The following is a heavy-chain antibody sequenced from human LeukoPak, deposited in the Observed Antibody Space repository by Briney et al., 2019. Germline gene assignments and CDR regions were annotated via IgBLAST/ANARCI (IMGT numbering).Heavy chain of an antibody. CDR3: ARVPGDRNPTWCLDL. D-gene: IGHD2-21*01. Sequence: QSGGSLRLSCEASGFTFSNYAMNWVRQAPGKGLEWVSGISGSGDNTDYADSVKGRFTISRDNSKNTLYLRMNSLRAEDTAVYYCARVPGDRNPTWCLDLWGRGTLVTVSS. CDR1: GFTFSNYA. J-gene: IGHJ2*01. CDR2: ISGSGDNT. V-gene: IGHV3-23*01.